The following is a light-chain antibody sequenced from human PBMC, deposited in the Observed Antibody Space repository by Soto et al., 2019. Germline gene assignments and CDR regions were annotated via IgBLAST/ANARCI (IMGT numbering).Light chain of an antibody. CDR3: QQTKSHPST. CDR1: QDISSS. CDR2: GAS. Sequence: AIQRTQPPSCLRASVGDRVTITCRASQDISSSLAWYQQKAGKAPKLLIYGASILQSGVPSGFSGSGFGTDFTLTISSLRAEDFAIYFCQQTKSHPSTFGGGTKVDFK. V-gene: IGKV1-13*02. J-gene: IGKJ4*01.